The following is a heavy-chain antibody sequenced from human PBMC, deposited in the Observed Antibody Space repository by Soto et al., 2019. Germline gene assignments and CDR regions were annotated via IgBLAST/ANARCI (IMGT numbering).Heavy chain of an antibody. D-gene: IGHD3-22*01. Sequence: TSEPLSLTCAVSGYSSSRRNWWGWIRQPPGKGLEWIGYIYHSGKTHYNPSLESRVTMSVDMSKNQFSLSLNFVTAVDTAVYYCVRKTDGYPPFDPWAQGILVPFSA. CDR2: IYHSGKT. J-gene: IGHJ5*02. V-gene: IGHV4-28*01. CDR1: GYSSSRRNW. CDR3: VRKTDGYPPFDP.